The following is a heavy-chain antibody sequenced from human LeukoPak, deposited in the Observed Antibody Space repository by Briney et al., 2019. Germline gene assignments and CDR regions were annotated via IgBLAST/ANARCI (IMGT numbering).Heavy chain of an antibody. D-gene: IGHD3-22*01. CDR2: INPNSGGT. V-gene: IGHV1-2*02. CDR3: ARGDTMIVA. J-gene: IGHJ4*02. Sequence: ASVKVSCKASGYTFSGSYIHWVRQAPGQGLEWMGWINPNSGGTNYAQKFQGRVTMTRDTSISTAYMELSRLRSDDTAVYYCARGDTMIVAWGQGTLVTVSS. CDR1: GYTFSGSY.